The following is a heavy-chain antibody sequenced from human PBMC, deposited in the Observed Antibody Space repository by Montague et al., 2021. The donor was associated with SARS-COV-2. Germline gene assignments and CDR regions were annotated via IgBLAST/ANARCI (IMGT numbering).Heavy chain of an antibody. V-gene: IGHV4-34*01. CDR1: GGSFSGYY. CDR3: ARSVGVYTEIYYLEDYYSRMDH. CDR2: IYHNGSN. D-gene: IGHD1-26*01. Sequence: SETLSLTCTVYGGSFSGYYWSWIRQPPGKGLEWNGKIYHNGSNNYNPSLKSRVNISVEASQNHFFLNLSSVTAADTAVYYCARSVGVYTEIYYLEDYYSRMDHGGQGTT. J-gene: IGHJ6*02.